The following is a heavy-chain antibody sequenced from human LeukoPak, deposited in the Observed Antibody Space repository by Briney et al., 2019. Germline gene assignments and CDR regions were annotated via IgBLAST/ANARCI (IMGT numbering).Heavy chain of an antibody. V-gene: IGHV4-39*07. J-gene: IGHJ2*01. D-gene: IGHD6-13*01. CDR3: ASALNSSSWTPWDFDL. CDR1: GGFISSSSYY. CDR2: IYYSGST. Sequence: SETLSLTCTVSGGFISSSSYYWGWIRQPPGKGLEWIGSIYYSGSTYYNPSLKSRVTISVDTSKNQFSLKLSSVTAADTAVYYCASALNSSSWTPWDFDLWGRGTLVTVSS.